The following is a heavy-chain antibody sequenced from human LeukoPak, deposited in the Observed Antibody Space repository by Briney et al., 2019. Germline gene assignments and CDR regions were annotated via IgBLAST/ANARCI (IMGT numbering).Heavy chain of an antibody. D-gene: IGHD3-9*01. Sequence: ASVKVSCKASGGTFSSYAISWVRQAPGQGLEWMGRIIPILGIANYAQKFQGRVTITADKSTSTAYMELSSLRSEDTAVYYFARVLYDILTGYPLNGMDVWGQGTTVTVSS. CDR1: GGTFSSYA. CDR2: IIPILGIA. V-gene: IGHV1-69*04. CDR3: ARVLYDILTGYPLNGMDV. J-gene: IGHJ6*02.